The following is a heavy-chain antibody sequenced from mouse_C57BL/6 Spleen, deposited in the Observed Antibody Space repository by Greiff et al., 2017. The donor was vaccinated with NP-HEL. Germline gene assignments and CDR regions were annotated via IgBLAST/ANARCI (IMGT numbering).Heavy chain of an antibody. D-gene: IGHD2-3*01. CDR1: GYAFTNYL. J-gene: IGHJ1*03. CDR2: INPGSGGT. V-gene: IGHV1-54*01. Sequence: QVQLKESGAELVRPGTSVKVSCKASGYAFTNYLIEWVKQRPGQGLEWIGVINPGSGGTNYNEKFKGKATLTADKSSSTAYMQLSSLTSEDSAVYFCARVGDGYYGYFDVWGTGTTVTVSS. CDR3: ARVGDGYYGYFDV.